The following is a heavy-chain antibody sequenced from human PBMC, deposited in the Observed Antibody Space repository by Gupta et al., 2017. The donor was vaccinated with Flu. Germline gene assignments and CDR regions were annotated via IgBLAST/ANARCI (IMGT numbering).Heavy chain of an antibody. J-gene: IGHJ4*02. CDR1: GFIYSSYG. V-gene: IGHV3-30*03. CDR2: MSNDGRIK. D-gene: IGHD1-1*01. Sequence: QVQLVESGGGVVQPGRSLRLSCTVSGFIYSSYGMHWGRQAPGKGLEWLAVMSNDGRIKYYADSVRGRFTISRDNSKNTLFLQMNSLRAEDTAVYYCARDSGWKYFDYWGQGTLVTVSS. CDR3: ARDSGWKYFDY.